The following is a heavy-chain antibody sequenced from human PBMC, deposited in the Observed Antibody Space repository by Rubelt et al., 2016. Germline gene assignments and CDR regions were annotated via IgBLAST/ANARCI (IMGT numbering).Heavy chain of an antibody. V-gene: IGHV4-61*01. J-gene: IGHJ3*02. D-gene: IGHD7-27*01. CDR2: IYYSGST. CDR3: AREELGIGDAFDI. Sequence: QVQLQESGPGLVKSSETLSLTCTVSGYSISSGHYWSWIRQPPGKGLEWLGYIYYSGSTSYNPSLRSRVTIYVDTTKNQFALGLSSVTAADTAVYYCAREELGIGDAFDIWGQGTMVTVSS. CDR1: GYSISSGHY.